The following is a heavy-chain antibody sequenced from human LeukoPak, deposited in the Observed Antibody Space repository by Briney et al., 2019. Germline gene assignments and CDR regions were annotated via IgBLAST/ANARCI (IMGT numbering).Heavy chain of an antibody. J-gene: IGHJ5*02. V-gene: IGHV3-30*04. CDR1: GFIFSNYA. D-gene: IGHD4-17*01. Sequence: GRPLRLSCAASGFIFSNYAMHWLRQAPGKGLDWVAVISFDGSNIYYADSAKGRFTISRDNSKNTLYLQMNSLRAEDTALYYCAREVPYGDYQDGEGFDPWGQGTLVTVSS. CDR3: AREVPYGDYQDGEGFDP. CDR2: ISFDGSNI.